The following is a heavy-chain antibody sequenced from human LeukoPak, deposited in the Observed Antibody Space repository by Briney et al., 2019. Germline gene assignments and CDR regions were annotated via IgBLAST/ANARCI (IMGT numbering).Heavy chain of an antibody. Sequence: PSETLSLTCTVSGGSISSYYWSWIRQPPGKGLEWIGYIYYSGSTNYNPSLKSRVTISVDTSKNQFSLKLSSVTAADTAVYYCARGPRYSSSWLYYYYYYMDVWGKGTTVTVSS. D-gene: IGHD6-13*01. CDR3: ARGPRYSSSWLYYYYYYMDV. CDR2: IYYSGST. J-gene: IGHJ6*03. CDR1: GGSISSYY. V-gene: IGHV4-59*01.